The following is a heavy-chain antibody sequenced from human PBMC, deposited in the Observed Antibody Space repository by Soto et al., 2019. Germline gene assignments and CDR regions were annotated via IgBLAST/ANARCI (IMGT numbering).Heavy chain of an antibody. CDR2: IIPIQNKS. CDR1: GGSFIRYS. CDR3: SKSLLFVDHAYMGV. J-gene: IGHJ6*03. D-gene: IGHD2-15*01. Sequence: QVQLVQSGAELKKPGSSVKVSCEASGGSFIRYSFTWVRQAPWQGLEWMGRIIPIQNKSNYALKFQDRVKITAARSTRKAYMELRSLRPEDTAVYYCSKSLLFVDHAYMGVCGKVTTVTVS. V-gene: IGHV1-69*02.